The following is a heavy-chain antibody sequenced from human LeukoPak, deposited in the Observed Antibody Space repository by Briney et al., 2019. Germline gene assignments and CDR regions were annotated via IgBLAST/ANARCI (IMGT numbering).Heavy chain of an antibody. CDR3: AKVSGGYSYGYFDY. CDR1: GFTVSSNY. CDR2: IYSGGST. Sequence: GGSLRLSCAASGFTVSSNYMSWVRQAPGKGLEWVSVIYSGGSTYYADSVKGRFTISRDNSKNTLYLQMNGLRAEDTAVYYCAKVSGGYSYGYFDYWGQGTLVTVSS. D-gene: IGHD5-18*01. V-gene: IGHV3-66*01. J-gene: IGHJ4*02.